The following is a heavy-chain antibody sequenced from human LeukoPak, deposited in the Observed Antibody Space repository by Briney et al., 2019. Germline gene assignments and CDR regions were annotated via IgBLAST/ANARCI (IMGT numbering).Heavy chain of an antibody. V-gene: IGHV1-2*02. CDR1: GYTFTSYG. CDR2: INPNSGGT. CDR3: ARKVLGRRWLPSDY. Sequence: GASVKVSCTASGYTFTSYGISWVRQAPGQGLEWMGWINPNSGGTNYAQKFQGRVTMTRDTSISTAYMELSRLRSDDTAVYYCARKVLGRRWLPSDYWGQGTLVTVSS. D-gene: IGHD5-24*01. J-gene: IGHJ4*02.